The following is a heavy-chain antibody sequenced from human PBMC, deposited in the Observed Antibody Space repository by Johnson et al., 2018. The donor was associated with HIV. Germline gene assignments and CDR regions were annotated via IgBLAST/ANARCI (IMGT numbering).Heavy chain of an antibody. CDR1: GFTFSGSA. J-gene: IGHJ3*02. CDR3: ARDGAGCSSTSCPDAFDI. V-gene: IGHV3-73*02. D-gene: IGHD2-2*01. Sequence: VQLVESGGGLVQPGGSLKLSCAASGFTFSGSAMHWVRQASGKGLEWVGRIRSNANSYATAYAASVNGRFTISRDDSKTTAYLQMNSLRAEDPALYYCARDGAGCSSTSCPDAFDIWGQGTMVTVSS. CDR2: IRSNANSYAT.